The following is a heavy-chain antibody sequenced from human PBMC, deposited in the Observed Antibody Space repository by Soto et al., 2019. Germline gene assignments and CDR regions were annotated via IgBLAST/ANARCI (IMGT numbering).Heavy chain of an antibody. V-gene: IGHV1-24*01. CDR2: FDPEDGET. CDR3: AMLIAAAGHNWFDP. Sequence: ASVKVSCKVSGYTLTELSMHWVRQAPGKGLEWMGGFDPEDGETIYAQKFQGRVTMTEDTSTDTAYMELSSLRSEDTAVYYCAMLIAAAGHNWFDPWGQGTPVTVSS. D-gene: IGHD6-13*01. J-gene: IGHJ5*02. CDR1: GYTLTELS.